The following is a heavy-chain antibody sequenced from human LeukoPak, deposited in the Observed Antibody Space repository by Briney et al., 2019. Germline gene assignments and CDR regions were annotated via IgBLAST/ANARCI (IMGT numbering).Heavy chain of an antibody. CDR2: IYYSGST. D-gene: IGHD3-10*01. J-gene: IGHJ5*02. CDR3: ARGGEEVRAFDP. V-gene: IGHV4-31*03. CDR1: GDSISSGGYY. Sequence: PSETLSLTCTVSGDSISSGGYYWSWIRQHPGKGLEWIGYIYYSGSTYYNPSLKSRVTISVDTSKNQFSLKLSSVTAADTAVYYCARGGEEVRAFDPWGQGTLLTVSS.